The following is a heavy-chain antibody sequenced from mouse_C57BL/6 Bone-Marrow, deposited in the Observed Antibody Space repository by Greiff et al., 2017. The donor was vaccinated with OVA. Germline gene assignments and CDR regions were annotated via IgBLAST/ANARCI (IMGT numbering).Heavy chain of an antibody. D-gene: IGHD2-1*01. J-gene: IGHJ4*01. V-gene: IGHV1-55*01. CDR3: ARRGDYGNYGSAMDY. Sequence: QVHVKQSGAELVKPGASVKMSCKASGYTFTSYWITWVKQRPGQGLEWIGDIYPGSGSTNYNEKFKSNATLTVDTSSSTAYMQLSSLTSEDSAVYYCARRGDYGNYGSAMDYWGQGTSVTVSS. CDR2: IYPGSGST. CDR1: GYTFTSYW.